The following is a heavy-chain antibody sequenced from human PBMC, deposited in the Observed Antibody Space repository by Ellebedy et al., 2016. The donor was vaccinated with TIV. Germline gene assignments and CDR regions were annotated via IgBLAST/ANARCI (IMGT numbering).Heavy chain of an antibody. V-gene: IGHV4-34*01. J-gene: IGHJ6*02. Sequence: GSLRLSXAVYGGSFSGYYWSWICQPPGKGLEWIGDINHSGSTHYNPSLKSRVTISVDQSKHQFSLKLSSVTDADTAEYYCARGRLRPWGYYYGMDVWGQGTTVTVSS. CDR1: GGSFSGYY. CDR2: INHSGST. CDR3: ARGRLRPWGYYYGMDV. D-gene: IGHD4-17*01.